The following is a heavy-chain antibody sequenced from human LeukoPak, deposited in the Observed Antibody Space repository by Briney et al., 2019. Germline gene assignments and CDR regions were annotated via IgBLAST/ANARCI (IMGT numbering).Heavy chain of an antibody. CDR1: GGSISSSSYY. CDR2: IYYSGST. V-gene: IGHV4-39*01. J-gene: IGHJ4*02. Sequence: SETLSLTCTVSGGSISSSSYYWGWIRQPPGKGLEWIGSIYYSGSTYYNPSLKSRVTISVDTSKNQFSLKLSSVTAADTAVYYCARQGDSSSTPIFDYWGQGTLVTVSS. D-gene: IGHD6-6*01. CDR3: ARQGDSSSTPIFDY.